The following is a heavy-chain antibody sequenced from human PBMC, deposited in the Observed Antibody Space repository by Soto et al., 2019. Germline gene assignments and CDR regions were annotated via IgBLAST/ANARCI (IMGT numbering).Heavy chain of an antibody. CDR3: ARGHYGLDV. CDR1: GFTFSNHW. J-gene: IGHJ6*02. V-gene: IGHV3-7*05. Sequence: PGGSLRLSCTASGFTFSNHWMSWVRQAPGKGLEWVAHIKGDGSGIEFVDSVKGRFTISRDNGKNSLFMQMNSLRAEDTAVYYCARGHYGLDVWGQGTTVTVSS. CDR2: IKGDGSGI.